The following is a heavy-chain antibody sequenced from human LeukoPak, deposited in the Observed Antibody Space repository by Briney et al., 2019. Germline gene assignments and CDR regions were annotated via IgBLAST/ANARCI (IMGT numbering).Heavy chain of an antibody. CDR2: IIPILGIA. Sequence: SVKVSCKASGGTLSSYAISWVRQAPGQGLEWMGRIIPILGIANYAQKFQGRVTITADKSTSTAYMELSSLRSEDTAVYYCASLNSSSSLHPWGQGTLVTVSS. CDR3: ASLNSSSSLHP. J-gene: IGHJ5*02. D-gene: IGHD6-13*01. CDR1: GGTLSSYA. V-gene: IGHV1-69*04.